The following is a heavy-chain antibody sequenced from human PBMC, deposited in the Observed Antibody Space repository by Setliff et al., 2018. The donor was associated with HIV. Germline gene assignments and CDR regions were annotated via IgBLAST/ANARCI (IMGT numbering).Heavy chain of an antibody. CDR3: ARARAITIIGYNFDS. V-gene: IGHV5-51*01. Sequence: GESLKISCKGSGYGFSSYWIGWVRQMPGKGLEWMGIIYPGDSSTNYNPSLKSRVTISRDTSRNRFSLKLASLSAADTAVYYCARARAITIIGYNFDSWGQGTLVTVSS. J-gene: IGHJ4*02. CDR2: IYPGDSST. CDR1: GYGFSSYW. D-gene: IGHD6-25*01.